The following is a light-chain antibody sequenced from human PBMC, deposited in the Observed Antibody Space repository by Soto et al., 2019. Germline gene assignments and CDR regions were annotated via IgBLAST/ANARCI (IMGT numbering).Light chain of an antibody. V-gene: IGKV3D-20*01. CDR3: KQYGSSPIT. CDR2: DAS. J-gene: IGKJ5*01. CDR1: QSVSSSY. Sequence: EIVLPQSPGTMSLSPGARSTLSCGASQSVSSSYLAWYQQKPGPAPRLLIYDASSRATGIPDRFSGSGSGTDFTLTISRLEPEDFAVYYCKQYGSSPITFGQGTRLEIK.